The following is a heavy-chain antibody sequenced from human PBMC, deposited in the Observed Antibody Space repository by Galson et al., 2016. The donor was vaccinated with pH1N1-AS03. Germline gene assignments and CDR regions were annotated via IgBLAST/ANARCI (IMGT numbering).Heavy chain of an antibody. V-gene: IGHV1-2*06. D-gene: IGHD2-21*01. CDR2: INPNTGAA. Sequence: SVKVSCKASGYTFTGFFMHWVRQAPGQGLEWMGRINPNTGAANYAQKFQGRVTMTRDTSISTAYMELSSLRSDDTAIYYCANLYSVTHPAANDYWGQGTLVTVSS. CDR1: GYTFTGFF. CDR3: ANLYSVTHPAANDY. J-gene: IGHJ4*02.